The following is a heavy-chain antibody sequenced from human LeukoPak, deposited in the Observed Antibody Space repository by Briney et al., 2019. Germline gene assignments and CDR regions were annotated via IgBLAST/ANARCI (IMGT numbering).Heavy chain of an antibody. CDR2: IYSGGDT. CDR1: GVTVSSDY. Sequence: GGSLRLSCAVSGVTVSSDYMSWVRQAPGKGLEWVSLIYSGGDTYYAGSVKGRFTISRHISQNTLYLQMNSLRPEDTAIYYCASRMTFGGPGTLVTVSS. D-gene: IGHD2/OR15-2a*01. J-gene: IGHJ4*02. V-gene: IGHV3-53*04. CDR3: ASRMTF.